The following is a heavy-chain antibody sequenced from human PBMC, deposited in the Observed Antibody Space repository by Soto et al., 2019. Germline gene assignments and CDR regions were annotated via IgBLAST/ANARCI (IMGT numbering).Heavy chain of an antibody. CDR2: IYYSGST. J-gene: IGHJ6*02. V-gene: IGHV4-39*01. CDR3: ARQLERLSYYYYGMDV. D-gene: IGHD1-1*01. CDR1: GGSISSSSYY. Sequence: PSETLSLTCTVSGGSISSSSYYWGWIRQPPGKGLEWVGSIYYSGSTYYNPSLKSRVTISVDTSKNQFSLKLSSVTAADTAVYYCARQLERLSYYYYGMDVWGQGTTVTVSS.